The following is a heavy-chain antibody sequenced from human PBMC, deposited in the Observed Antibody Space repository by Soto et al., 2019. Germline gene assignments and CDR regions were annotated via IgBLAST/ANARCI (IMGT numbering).Heavy chain of an antibody. J-gene: IGHJ3*02. V-gene: IGHV1-69*01. CDR3: ARTYYYDSSGYYYRTGHAFDI. CDR2: IIPIFGTA. CDR1: GGTFSSYA. Sequence: QVQLVQSGAEVKKPGSSVKVSCKASGGTFSSYAISWVRQAPGQGLEWMGGIIPIFGTANYAQKFQGRVTITADESTSTAYMELSSLRSEDTAVYYCARTYYYDSSGYYYRTGHAFDIRGQGTMVTVSS. D-gene: IGHD3-22*01.